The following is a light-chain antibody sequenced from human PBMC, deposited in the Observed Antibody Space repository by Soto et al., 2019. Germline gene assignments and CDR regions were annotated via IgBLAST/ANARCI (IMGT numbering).Light chain of an antibody. CDR3: GTWDSSLSAV. CDR2: DNN. Sequence: QAVVTQPPSVSAAPGQKVTISCSGSSSNIGNNYVSWYQQLPGTAPKLLIYDNNKRPSGIPDRFSGSKSGTSATLGITGLQTGDEADYYCGTWDSSLSAVFGGGTKVTVL. V-gene: IGLV1-51*01. J-gene: IGLJ2*01. CDR1: SSNIGNNY.